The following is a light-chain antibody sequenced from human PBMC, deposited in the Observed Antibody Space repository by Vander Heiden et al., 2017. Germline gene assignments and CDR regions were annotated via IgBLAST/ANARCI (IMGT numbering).Light chain of an antibody. CDR3: QSYDSSLSVV. CDR2: GNS. V-gene: IGLV1-40*01. CDR1: SSNIGAGYD. J-gene: IGLJ2*01. Sequence: QSVLTQPPSASGATGQRVTISCTGSSSNIGAGYDVHWYQQLPGTAPKLLIYGNSNRPSGVPDRFSGSKSGTSAPLAITGLQAEDEADYYCQSYDSSLSVVFGGGTKLTVL.